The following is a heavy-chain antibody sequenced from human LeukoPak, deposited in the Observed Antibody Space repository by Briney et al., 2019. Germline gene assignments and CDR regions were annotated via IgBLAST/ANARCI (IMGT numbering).Heavy chain of an antibody. J-gene: IGHJ4*02. Sequence: PSETLSLTCTVSGGSISGSSYYWGWIRQPPGKGLEWIGSIYYNPSLKSRVTIPVDTSKNQFSLKLNSVTATDTAVYYCARHYGPWGQGTLVTVSS. CDR1: GGSISGSSYY. V-gene: IGHV4-39*01. CDR2: IY. CDR3: ARHYGP. D-gene: IGHD3-10*01.